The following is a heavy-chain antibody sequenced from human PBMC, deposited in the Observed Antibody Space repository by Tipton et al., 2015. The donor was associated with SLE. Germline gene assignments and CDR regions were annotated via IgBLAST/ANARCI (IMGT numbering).Heavy chain of an antibody. D-gene: IGHD3-16*01. CDR1: GFSISAYY. CDR2: INRDGGDK. Sequence: SLRLSCDASGFSISAYYMSWVRQAPGKGLEWVANINRDGGDKHYVDSVRGRFTITKDNANNLLYLHMNSLRADDTAVYYCGGGQYYYMDVWGEGTTVTISS. J-gene: IGHJ6*03. CDR3: GGGQYYYMDV. V-gene: IGHV3-7*03.